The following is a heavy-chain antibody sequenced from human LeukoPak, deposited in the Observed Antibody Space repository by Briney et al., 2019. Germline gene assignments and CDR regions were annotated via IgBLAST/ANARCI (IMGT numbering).Heavy chain of an antibody. CDR1: EFTFSSYA. J-gene: IGHJ4*02. D-gene: IGHD5-24*01. V-gene: IGHV3-23*01. CDR2: ISGGGGGT. CDR3: AKDLKLGEGYRPPFDY. Sequence: GGSLRLSCAASEFTFSSYAMNWVRQAPGRGLEWVSGISGGGGGTYYADSVKGRFTISRDNSKNTLYLQMNSLRVEDTAVYYCAKDLKLGEGYRPPFDYWGQGTLVTVSS.